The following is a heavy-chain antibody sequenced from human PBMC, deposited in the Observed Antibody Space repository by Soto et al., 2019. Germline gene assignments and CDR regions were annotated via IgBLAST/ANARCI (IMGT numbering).Heavy chain of an antibody. J-gene: IGHJ4*02. CDR1: GYSFAGYW. CDR2: IDPSDSQT. D-gene: IGHD3-22*01. CDR3: ARQIYDSDTGPNFQYYFDS. Sequence: GESLKISCKGSGYSFAGYWITWVRQKPGKGLEWMGRIDPSDSQTYYSPSFRGHVTISVTKSITTVFLQWSSLRASDTAMYYCARQIYDSDTGPNFQYYFDSWGQGTPVTVTS. V-gene: IGHV5-10-1*01.